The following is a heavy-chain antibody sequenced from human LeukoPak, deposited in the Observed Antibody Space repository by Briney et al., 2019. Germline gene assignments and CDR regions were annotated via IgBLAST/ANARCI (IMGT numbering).Heavy chain of an antibody. Sequence: GGSLRLSCAASGFTFSSYWMSWVRQAPGKGLEWVASIKQDGSEKYYVDSVKGRFTISRDNAKNSLYLQMNSLRAEDTAVYYCASLARGTTIYYYYYYMDVWGKGTTVTVSS. CDR1: GFTFSSYW. J-gene: IGHJ6*03. CDR3: ASLARGTTIYYYYYYMDV. CDR2: IKQDGSEK. D-gene: IGHD2-2*01. V-gene: IGHV3-7*01.